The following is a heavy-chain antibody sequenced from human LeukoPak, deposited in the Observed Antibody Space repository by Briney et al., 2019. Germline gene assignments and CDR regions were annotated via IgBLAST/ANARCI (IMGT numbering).Heavy chain of an antibody. CDR1: GFTFSSYS. J-gene: IGHJ4*02. CDR3: AKDPNTYYYGSGSYFDY. V-gene: IGHV3-21*01. Sequence: GGSLRLSCAASGFTFSSYSMNWVRQAPGKGLEWVSSISSSSSYIYYADSVKGRFTISRDNAKNSLYLQMNSLRAEDTAVYYCAKDPNTYYYGSGSYFDYWGQGTLVTVSS. D-gene: IGHD3-10*01. CDR2: ISSSSSYI.